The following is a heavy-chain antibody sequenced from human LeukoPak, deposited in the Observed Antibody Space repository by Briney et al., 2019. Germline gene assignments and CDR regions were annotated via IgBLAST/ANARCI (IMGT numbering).Heavy chain of an antibody. CDR2: IKQGGNEI. J-gene: IGHJ4*02. D-gene: IGHD4-11*01. CDR1: GFTFSNYW. V-gene: IGHV3-7*01. CDR3: ARHYGNYRRHPYDY. Sequence: GGSLRLSCAATGFTFSNYWMSWVRQAPGKGLEWVANIKQGGNEIYYVDSVKGRFTISRDNAKNSLYLQMNSLRVEDTAVYCCARHYGNYRRHPYDYWGQGTLVTVSS.